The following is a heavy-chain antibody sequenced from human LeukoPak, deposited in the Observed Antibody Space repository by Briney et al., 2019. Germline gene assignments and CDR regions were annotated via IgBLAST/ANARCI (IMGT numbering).Heavy chain of an antibody. J-gene: IGHJ1*01. CDR3: ARPGIAEAAPVAEYFQH. D-gene: IGHD6-13*01. CDR2: INAGNGNT. V-gene: IGHV1-3*01. Sequence: ASVKVSFKSSGYTFTSYAMHGVRQAPGQRREWMGWINAGNGNTKYSQKLQGRVTITRDTSASTAYMELSSLRSEDTAVYYCARPGIAEAAPVAEYFQHWGQGTLVTVSS. CDR1: GYTFTSYA.